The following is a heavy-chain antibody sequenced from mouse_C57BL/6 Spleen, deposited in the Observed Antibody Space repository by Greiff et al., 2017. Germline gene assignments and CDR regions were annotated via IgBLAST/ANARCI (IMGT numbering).Heavy chain of an antibody. CDR3: SRYGEGLFLTMHY. J-gene: IGHJ4*01. V-gene: IGHV1-81*01. D-gene: IGHD1-1*01. CDR1: GYTFTSYG. Sequence: QVQLKQSGAELARPGASVKLSCKASGYTFTSYGISWVKQRTGQGLEWIGEIYPISGNTYYNEKFKGKATLTADKSSSTSYMALRSLTSEDSAVYFCSRYGEGLFLTMHYWAQGTSVTVSS. CDR2: IYPISGNT.